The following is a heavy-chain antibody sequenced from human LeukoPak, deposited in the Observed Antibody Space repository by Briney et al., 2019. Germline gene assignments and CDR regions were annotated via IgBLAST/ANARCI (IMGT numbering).Heavy chain of an antibody. Sequence: PETLSLTCTVSGGSISSYYWSWIRQPPGKGLEWIGYIYYSGSTNYNPSLKSRVTISVDTSKNQFSLKLSSVTAADTAVYYCARRTTAAAIDYWGQGTLVTVSS. CDR2: IYYSGST. CDR1: GGSISSYY. CDR3: ARRTTAAAIDY. D-gene: IGHD6-13*01. V-gene: IGHV4-59*08. J-gene: IGHJ4*02.